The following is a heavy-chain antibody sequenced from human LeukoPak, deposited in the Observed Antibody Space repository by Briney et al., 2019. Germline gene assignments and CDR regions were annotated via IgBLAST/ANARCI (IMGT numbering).Heavy chain of an antibody. CDR2: IWYDGSNK. D-gene: IGHD6-13*01. V-gene: IGHV3-33*01. J-gene: IGHJ4*02. CDR3: ARDPGSSWDFDY. CDR1: GFTFSSYG. Sequence: PGGSLRLSCAASGFTFSSYGMHWVRQAPGKGLEWVAVIWYDGSNKYYADSVKGRFTISRDNSKNTLYLQMNSLRAEDTAVYYCARDPGSSWDFDYWGQGTLVTVSS.